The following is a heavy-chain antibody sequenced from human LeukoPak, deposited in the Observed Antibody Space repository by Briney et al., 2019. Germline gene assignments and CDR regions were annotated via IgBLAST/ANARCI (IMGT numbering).Heavy chain of an antibody. D-gene: IGHD3-10*01. J-gene: IGHJ4*02. CDR1: GGTFSSYA. Sequence: ASVKVSCKASGGTFSSYAISWVRQAPGQGLEWMGEIIPIFGTANYAQKFRGRVTITADKSTSTAYMELSSLRSEDTAVYYCARSLITMVRGVIISAIDYWGQGTLVTVSS. CDR2: IIPIFGTA. CDR3: ARSLITMVRGVIISAIDY. V-gene: IGHV1-69*06.